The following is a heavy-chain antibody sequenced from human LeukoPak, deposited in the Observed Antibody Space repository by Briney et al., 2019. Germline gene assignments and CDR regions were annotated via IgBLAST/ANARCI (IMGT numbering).Heavy chain of an antibody. D-gene: IGHD3-10*01. CDR2: ISSSSSYI. Sequence: GGSLRLSCAASGFTFSSYSMNWVRQAPGKGLEWVSSISSSSSYIYYADSVKGRFTISRDNAKNSLYLQMNSLRAEDTAVYYCARVRITMVRGVIVHYYYYMDVWGKGTTVTISS. CDR1: GFTFSSYS. CDR3: ARVRITMVRGVIVHYYYYMDV. J-gene: IGHJ6*03. V-gene: IGHV3-21*01.